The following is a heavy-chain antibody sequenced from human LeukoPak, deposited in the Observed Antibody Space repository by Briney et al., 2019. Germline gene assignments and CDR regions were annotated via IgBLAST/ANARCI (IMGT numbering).Heavy chain of an antibody. D-gene: IGHD6-19*01. CDR3: TKDLMTGFSSGWYFGY. Sequence: GGSLRLSCAASGLTFKSFAMSWVRQAPGKGLEWVAVSSGNEDSTHYADSVRGRFVISTDNSKNTLFLQMNSLRAEDTAVYYCTKDLMTGFSSGWYFGYWGQGTLVTVSS. CDR1: GLTFKSFA. CDR2: SSGNEDST. V-gene: IGHV3-23*01. J-gene: IGHJ4*02.